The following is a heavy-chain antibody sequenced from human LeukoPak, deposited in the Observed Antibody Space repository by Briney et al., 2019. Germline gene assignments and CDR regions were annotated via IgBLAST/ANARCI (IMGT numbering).Heavy chain of an antibody. J-gene: IGHJ4*02. Sequence: GGSLRLSCAASGFTFSSYAMSWVRQAPGKGLEWVSAISGSGGSTYYADSVKGRFTISRDNSKNTLYLQMNSLRAEDPAVYYCAKGGQESGRFFDHWGQGTLVTVSS. CDR2: ISGSGGST. CDR1: GFTFSSYA. CDR3: AKGGQESGRFFDH. D-gene: IGHD1-26*01. V-gene: IGHV3-23*01.